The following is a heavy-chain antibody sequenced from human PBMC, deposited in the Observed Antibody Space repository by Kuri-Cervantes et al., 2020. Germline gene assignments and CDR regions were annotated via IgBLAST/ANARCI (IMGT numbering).Heavy chain of an antibody. V-gene: IGHV4-4*02. CDR3: ARVRGGYYYYGMDV. CDR1: GGSISSSNW. J-gene: IGHJ6*02. Sequence: SETLSLTCTVSGGSISSSNWWSWVRQPPGKGLEWIAEINHSGSTNYNPSLKSRVTISVDTSKNQFSLKLSSVTAADTAVYYCARVRGGYYYYGMDVWGQGTTVTVSS. D-gene: IGHD3-10*01. CDR2: INHSGST.